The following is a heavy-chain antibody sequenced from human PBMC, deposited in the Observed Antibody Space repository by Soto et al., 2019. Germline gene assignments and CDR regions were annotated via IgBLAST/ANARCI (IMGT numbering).Heavy chain of an antibody. CDR2: ISGSGGST. V-gene: IGHV3-23*01. CDR1: GFTFSNAW. CDR3: AKHGITIFGVVIIRPPPYYFDY. D-gene: IGHD3-3*01. J-gene: IGHJ4*02. Sequence: GGSLRLSCAASGFTFSNAWMNWVRQAPGKGLEWVSAISGSGGSTYYADSVKGRFTISRDNSKNTLYLQMNSLRAEDTAVYYCAKHGITIFGVVIIRPPPYYFDYWGQGTLVTVSS.